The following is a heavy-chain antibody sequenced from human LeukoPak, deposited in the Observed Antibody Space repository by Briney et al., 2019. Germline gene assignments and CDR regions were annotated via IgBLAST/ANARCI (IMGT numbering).Heavy chain of an antibody. J-gene: IGHJ3*02. CDR3: ARDSHAYFDAFDI. CDR1: GGSISSYY. Sequence: SETLSLTCTVSGGSISSYYWSWIRQPPGKGLEWIGYIYYSGSTNYNPSLKSRVTISVDTSKNQFSLKLSSVTAADTAVYFCARDSHAYFDAFDIWGQGTMVTVSS. CDR2: IYYSGST. D-gene: IGHD2/OR15-2a*01. V-gene: IGHV4-59*12.